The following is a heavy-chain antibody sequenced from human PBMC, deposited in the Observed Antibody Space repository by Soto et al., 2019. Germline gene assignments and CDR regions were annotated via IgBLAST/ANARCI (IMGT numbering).Heavy chain of an antibody. CDR2: MSYSGST. D-gene: IGHD3-22*01. J-gene: IGHJ4*02. V-gene: IGHV4-61*07. Sequence: KGLEWIGYMSYSGSTNYNPSLKSRVTISVDKSKNQLSLILNSVTAADTAVYYCVRLEESSVYYPGPVFDYWGKGILVLVSS. CDR3: VRLEESSVYYPGPVFDY.